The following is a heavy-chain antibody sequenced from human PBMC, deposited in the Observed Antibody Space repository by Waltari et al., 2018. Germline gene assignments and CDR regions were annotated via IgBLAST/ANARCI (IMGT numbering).Heavy chain of an antibody. CDR1: GFTFSNYS. V-gene: IGHV3-21*01. J-gene: IGHJ4*02. CDR3: ARLDEWEQYYFDY. D-gene: IGHD1-26*01. CDR2: ISRTSSYI. Sequence: EVQLVESGGGLVKPGGSLRLSCAASGFTFSNYSMNWVRQAPGKGLEWVSSISRTSSYIYYADSVKGRFTISRDNAKNSLYLQMNSLRAEDTAVYYCARLDEWEQYYFDYWGQGTLVTVSS.